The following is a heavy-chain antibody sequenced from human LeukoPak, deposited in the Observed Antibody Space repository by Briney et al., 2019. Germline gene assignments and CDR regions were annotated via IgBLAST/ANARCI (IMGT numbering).Heavy chain of an antibody. J-gene: IGHJ6*02. D-gene: IGHD1-14*01. Sequence: GGSLRLSCAASGFTFSSYSMNWVRQAPGKGLEWVSYISSSSSTIYYADSVKGRFTISRDNDKNSLYLQMNSLRAEDTAVYYCARDPRNLFYYYGMDAWGQGTTVTVSS. V-gene: IGHV3-48*01. CDR3: ARDPRNLFYYYGMDA. CDR1: GFTFSSYS. CDR2: ISSSSSTI.